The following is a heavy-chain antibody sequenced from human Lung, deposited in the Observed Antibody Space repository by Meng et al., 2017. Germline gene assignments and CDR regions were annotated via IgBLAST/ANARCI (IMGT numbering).Heavy chain of an antibody. Sequence: QVQPVQSGPEVKKPGGSVKVACKASDDTFTGYGVSWVRQAPGQGLEWMAWLGAHDGDTSHAPKFQGRVTVSADRPTATAYMELRSLRSDDTAVYYCARGTPGRSYSDYWGQGTLVTVSS. CDR3: ARGTPGRSYSDY. CDR2: LGAHDGDT. V-gene: IGHV1-18*01. CDR1: DDTFTGYG. J-gene: IGHJ4*02. D-gene: IGHD3-10*01.